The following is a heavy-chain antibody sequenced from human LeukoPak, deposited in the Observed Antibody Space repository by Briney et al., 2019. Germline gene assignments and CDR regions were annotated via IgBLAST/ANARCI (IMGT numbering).Heavy chain of an antibody. CDR2: IYHSGST. Sequence: PSETLSLTCTVSGYSISSGYYWGWIRQPQGEGLGWIGSIYHSGSTYYNPSLKSRVTISVDTSKNQFSLKLSSVTAADTAVYYCARVYSYGYSLDYWGQGTLVTVSS. V-gene: IGHV4-38-2*02. J-gene: IGHJ4*02. D-gene: IGHD5-18*01. CDR3: ARVYSYGYSLDY. CDR1: GYSISSGYY.